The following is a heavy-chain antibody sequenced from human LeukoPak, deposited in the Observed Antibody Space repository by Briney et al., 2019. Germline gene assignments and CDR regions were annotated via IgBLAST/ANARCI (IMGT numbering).Heavy chain of an antibody. CDR2: INHSGST. CDR1: GGSFSGYY. D-gene: IGHD6-19*01. CDR3: ARGNSGWVVLDYFDY. J-gene: IGHJ4*02. Sequence: SETLSLTCAVYGGSFSGYYWSWIRQPPGKGLEWIGEINHSGSTNYNPSLKSRVTISVDTSKNQFSLKLSSVTAADTAVYYCARGNSGWVVLDYFDYWGQGTLVTVSS. V-gene: IGHV4-34*01.